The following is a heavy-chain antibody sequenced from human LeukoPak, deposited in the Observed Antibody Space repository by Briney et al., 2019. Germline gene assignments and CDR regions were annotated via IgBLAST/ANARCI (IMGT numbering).Heavy chain of an antibody. CDR2: IYYSGNT. J-gene: IGHJ6*02. Sequence: KPSETLSLTCTVSGGSISTYYWSWIRQPPGKGLEWIGYIYYSGNTNYNPSLKSRVTISVDTSKNQFSLKLSSVTAADTAVYYCARRGTISRWSGGMDIWGQGTTVTVSS. D-gene: IGHD3-16*01. CDR3: ARRGTISRWSGGMDI. CDR1: GGSISTYY. V-gene: IGHV4-59*08.